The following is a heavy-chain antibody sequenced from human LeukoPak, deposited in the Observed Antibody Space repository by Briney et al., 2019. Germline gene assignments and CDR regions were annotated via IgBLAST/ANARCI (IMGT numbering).Heavy chain of an antibody. CDR2: IKPSGGSA. Sequence: ASVKVSCKASGYTFISYYMHWVRQAPGQGLEWMGIIKPSGGSASYAQKFQGRVTMTRDTSTSTVYMELSSLRSEDTAVYYCAREGGSGSYSYHFDFWSQGAPLTVSS. CDR3: AREGGSGSYSYHFDF. D-gene: IGHD1-26*01. V-gene: IGHV1-46*01. CDR1: GYTFISYY. J-gene: IGHJ4*02.